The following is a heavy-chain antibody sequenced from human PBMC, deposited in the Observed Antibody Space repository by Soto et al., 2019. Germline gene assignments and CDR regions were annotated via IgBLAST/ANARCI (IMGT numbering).Heavy chain of an antibody. D-gene: IGHD6-13*01. Sequence: SETLSLTCTVSGGSISSSSYYWGWVRQPPGKGLEWIGTIYYSGSTYYNPSLKCRVTISVDTSKNQFSLKLSSVTAADTAVYYCARIVPGIATAPGAFDIWGQGTMVTVSS. V-gene: IGHV4-39*01. CDR3: ARIVPGIATAPGAFDI. CDR1: GGSISSSSYY. CDR2: IYYSGST. J-gene: IGHJ3*02.